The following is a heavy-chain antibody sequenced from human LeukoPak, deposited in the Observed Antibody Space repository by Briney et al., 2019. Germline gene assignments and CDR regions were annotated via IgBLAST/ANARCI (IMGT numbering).Heavy chain of an antibody. CDR2: INHSGST. D-gene: IGHD3-10*01. Sequence: SETLSLTCAVYGGSFSGYYWSWIRQPPGKGLEWIGEINHSGSTNYNPSLKSRVTISVDTSKNQFSLKLSSVTAADTAVYYCARVRITMVRGVTIKSFDPWGQGTLVTVSS. V-gene: IGHV4-34*01. CDR3: ARVRITMVRGVTIKSFDP. J-gene: IGHJ5*02. CDR1: GGSFSGYY.